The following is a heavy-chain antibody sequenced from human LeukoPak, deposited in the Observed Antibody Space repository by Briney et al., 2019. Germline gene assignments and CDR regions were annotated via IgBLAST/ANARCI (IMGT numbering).Heavy chain of an antibody. CDR2: ISAYNGNT. J-gene: IGHJ4*02. D-gene: IGHD3-10*01. Sequence: GASVKVSCKASGYTFTSYGISWVRQAPGQGLEWMGWISAYNGNTNYAQKLQGRVTMTTDTSTSTAYMELRSLRSDDTAVYYCARETYYYGSGRSLGVDYWGQGTLVTVSS. V-gene: IGHV1-18*01. CDR3: ARETYYYGSGRSLGVDY. CDR1: GYTFTSYG.